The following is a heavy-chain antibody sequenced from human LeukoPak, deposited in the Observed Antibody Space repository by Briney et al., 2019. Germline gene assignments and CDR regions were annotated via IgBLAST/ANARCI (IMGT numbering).Heavy chain of an antibody. CDR2: IKQDGSEK. V-gene: IGHV3-7*01. Sequence: GGSLRLSCAASGFTFSSYVMSWVRQAPGKGLEWVANIKQDGSEKYYVDSVKGRFTISRDNAKNSLYLQMNSLRAEDTAVYYCARDVYDILTGYYLDVWGQGTTVTVSS. D-gene: IGHD3-9*01. J-gene: IGHJ6*02. CDR1: GFTFSSYV. CDR3: ARDVYDILTGYYLDV.